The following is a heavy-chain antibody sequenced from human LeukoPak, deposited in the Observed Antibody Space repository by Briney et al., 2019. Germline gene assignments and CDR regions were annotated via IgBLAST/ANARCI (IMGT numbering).Heavy chain of an antibody. V-gene: IGHV3-30*18. CDR3: AKSGIEAAGSLVYFDY. CDR1: GYTFTSYN. D-gene: IGHD6-13*01. Sequence: SCKASGYTFTSYNMHWVRQAPGKGLECVAVISYDGSNKYYTDSVKGRFTISRDNSKNTLYLQMNSLRAEDTAVYYCAKSGIEAAGSLVYFDYWGQGTLVTASS. J-gene: IGHJ4*02. CDR2: ISYDGSNK.